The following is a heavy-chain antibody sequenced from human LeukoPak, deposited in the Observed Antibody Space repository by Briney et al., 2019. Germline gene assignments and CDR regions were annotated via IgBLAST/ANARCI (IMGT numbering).Heavy chain of an antibody. J-gene: IGHJ6*03. CDR2: INHSGST. D-gene: IGHD4-23*01. CDR3: ARHPYFYGGNSIYYYYYYMDV. CDR1: GGSFSGDY. V-gene: IGHV4-34*01. Sequence: SETLSLTCGVYGGSFSGDYWSWVRQPPGKGLEWIGEINHSGSTNYNPSLKSRVTISVDTSKNQFSLKLSSVTAADTAVYYCARHPYFYGGNSIYYYYYYMDVWGKGTTVTISS.